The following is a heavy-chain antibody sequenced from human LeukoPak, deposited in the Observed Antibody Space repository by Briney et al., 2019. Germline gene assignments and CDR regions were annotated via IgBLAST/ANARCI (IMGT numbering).Heavy chain of an antibody. D-gene: IGHD6-19*01. V-gene: IGHV4-59*01. CDR3: ARAPVSGWTTFDY. CDR2: IYYSGST. J-gene: IGHJ4*02. CDR1: GGSISSYY. Sequence: PSETLSLTCTVSGGSISSYYWSWIRQPPGKGLEWIGYIYYSGSTSYNPSLKSRVTISVDTSKNQFSLKLSSVTAADTAVYYCARAPVSGWTTFDYWGQGTLVTVSS.